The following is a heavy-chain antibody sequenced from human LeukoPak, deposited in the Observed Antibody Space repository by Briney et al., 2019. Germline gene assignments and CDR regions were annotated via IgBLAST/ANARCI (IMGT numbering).Heavy chain of an antibody. CDR1: GGTFSSFP. J-gene: IGHJ4*02. D-gene: IGHD6-6*01. CDR3: ATASSSRGGY. CDR2: IIPIFDTT. V-gene: IGHV1-69*05. Sequence: ASVKVSCKASGGTFSSFPISWVRQAPGQGLEWMGGIIPIFDTTNYAQNFQGRVTITTDESTSTAYMELSSLRSEDTAVYYCATASSSRGGYWGQGTLVTVSS.